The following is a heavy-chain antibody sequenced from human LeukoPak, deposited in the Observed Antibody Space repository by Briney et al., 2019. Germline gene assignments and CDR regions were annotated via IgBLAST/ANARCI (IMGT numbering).Heavy chain of an antibody. CDR2: IYYSDTT. J-gene: IGHJ5*02. D-gene: IGHD3/OR15-3a*01. V-gene: IGHV4-59*08. Sequence: PSETLSLTCTVSGGSISSYYWSWIRQPPGKGLEWIGYIYYSDTTNYNPSLKSRVTISLDTSKSQFSLQLSSVTAADTAVYYCARLGLDNSASYMSFFDPWGQGTLVTVSS. CDR1: GGSISSYY. CDR3: ARLGLDNSASYMSFFDP.